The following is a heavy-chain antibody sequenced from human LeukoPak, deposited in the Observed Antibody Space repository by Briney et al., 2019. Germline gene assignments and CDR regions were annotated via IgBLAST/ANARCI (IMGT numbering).Heavy chain of an antibody. Sequence: SVKVSCKASGGTFSSYAISWVRQAPGQGLEWMGRIIPIFGTANYAQKFQGRVTITTDESTSTAYMELSSLRSEDTAVYYCARDGRGFSYGEFDFDYWGQGTLVTVSS. D-gene: IGHD5-18*01. CDR2: IIPIFGTA. V-gene: IGHV1-69*05. CDR1: GGTFSSYA. J-gene: IGHJ4*02. CDR3: ARDGRGFSYGEFDFDY.